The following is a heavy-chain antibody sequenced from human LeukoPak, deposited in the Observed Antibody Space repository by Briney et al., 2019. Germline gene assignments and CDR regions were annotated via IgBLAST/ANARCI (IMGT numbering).Heavy chain of an antibody. CDR2: IYYSGST. D-gene: IGHD3-22*01. CDR1: GGSISSGDYY. Sequence: SETLSLTCTVSGGSISSGDYYWSWIRQPPGKGLEWIGYIYYSGSTYYNPSLKSRVTISVDTSKNQFSLKLSSVTAAGTAVYYCARYTGGTSGYSFDYWGQGTLVTVSS. V-gene: IGHV4-30-4*08. J-gene: IGHJ4*02. CDR3: ARYTGGTSGYSFDY.